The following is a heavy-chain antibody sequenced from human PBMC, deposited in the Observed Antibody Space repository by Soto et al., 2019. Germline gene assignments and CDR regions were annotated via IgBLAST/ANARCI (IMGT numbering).Heavy chain of an antibody. D-gene: IGHD1-1*01. V-gene: IGHV4-39*01. CDR1: SGTISSRIHY. J-gene: IGHJ6*02. CDR3: ARQGRNTRIVLIKHYATDF. Sequence: SETLSLTCTVSSGTISSRIHYWAWIRHPPGNGLEWIGVIDDSGSTHYSESLKSRVTISVDTSKNQFSLKVSSVTATDTAVYYCARQGRNTRIVLIKHYATDFWGQGTAVTV. CDR2: IDDSGST.